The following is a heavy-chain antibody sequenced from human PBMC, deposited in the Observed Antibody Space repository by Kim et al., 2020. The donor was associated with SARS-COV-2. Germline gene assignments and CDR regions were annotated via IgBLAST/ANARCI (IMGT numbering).Heavy chain of an antibody. Sequence: ASVKVSCKASGYTFTSYYMHWVRQAPGQGLEWMGIINPSGGSTSYAQKFQGRVTMTRDTSTSTVYMELSSLRSEDTAVYYCARDGAQRITMIVVAYEEEGKWYYFDYWGQGTLVTVSS. CDR3: ARDGAQRITMIVVAYEEEGKWYYFDY. D-gene: IGHD3-22*01. CDR1: GYTFTSYY. V-gene: IGHV1-46*01. J-gene: IGHJ4*02. CDR2: INPSGGST.